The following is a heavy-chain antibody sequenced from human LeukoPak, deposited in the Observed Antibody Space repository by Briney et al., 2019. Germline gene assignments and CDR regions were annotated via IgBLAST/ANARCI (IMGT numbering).Heavy chain of an antibody. D-gene: IGHD6-19*01. CDR3: ARAGYSSGPYYYYYGMDV. CDR2: IYHSGST. CDR1: GGSISSSNW. J-gene: IGHJ6*04. Sequence: PSETLSLTCAVSGGSISSSNWWSWVRQPPGKGLEWVGEIYHSGSTNYNPSLKSRVTISVDKSKNQFSLELSSVTAADTAVYYCARAGYSSGPYYYYYGMDVWGKGTTVTVSS. V-gene: IGHV4-4*02.